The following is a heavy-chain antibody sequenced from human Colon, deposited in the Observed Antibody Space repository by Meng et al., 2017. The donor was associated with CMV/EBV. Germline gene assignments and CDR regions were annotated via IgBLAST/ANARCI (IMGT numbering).Heavy chain of an antibody. CDR1: GGSVSSGALH. Sequence: VCGGSVSSGALHWSWLRQHPGKGLEWIGHTGDSGTTYYNPSLESRVSISVDTFKNQFSLKVNSVTAADTAVYYCAGYYVGRGGQGPWGQGTLVTVSS. V-gene: IGHV4-31*02. CDR2: TGDSGTT. J-gene: IGHJ5*02. CDR3: AGYYVGRGGQGP. D-gene: IGHD3-10*02.